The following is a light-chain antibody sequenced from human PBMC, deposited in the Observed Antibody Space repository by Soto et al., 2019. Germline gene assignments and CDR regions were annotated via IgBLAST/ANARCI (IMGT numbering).Light chain of an antibody. V-gene: IGKV1-39*01. CDR3: QQSYSTPRYT. Sequence: DIQMTQSPSSLSASVGDRVTITCRASQSISSYLNWYQQKPEKAPKLLIYAASSLQSGVPSRFSSRGSGTDFTLTISSLQPEDFATYYCQQSYSTPRYTFGQGTKLEIK. CDR1: QSISSY. CDR2: AAS. J-gene: IGKJ2*01.